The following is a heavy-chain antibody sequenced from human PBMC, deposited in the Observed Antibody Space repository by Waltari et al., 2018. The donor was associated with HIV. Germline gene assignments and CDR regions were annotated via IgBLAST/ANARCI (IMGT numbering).Heavy chain of an antibody. CDR1: GFTFSSCA. Sequence: EVQLVESGGGLVQPGGYLRLSCAAAGFTFSSCALNGVRQAPGKGLEWVSYISSSSTTINYADSVKGRFTISRDNAKNLLYLQMSSLRAEDTAVYFCARERFGSSYFGYWGQGTLVTVSS. CDR2: ISSSSTTI. V-gene: IGHV3-48*03. D-gene: IGHD6-6*01. CDR3: ARERFGSSYFGY. J-gene: IGHJ4*02.